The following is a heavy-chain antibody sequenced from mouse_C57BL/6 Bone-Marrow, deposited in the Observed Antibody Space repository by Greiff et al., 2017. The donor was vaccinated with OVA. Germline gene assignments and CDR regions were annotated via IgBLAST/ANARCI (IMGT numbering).Heavy chain of an antibody. Sequence: VKLVESGPGLVAPSQCLSITCTASGFSLTSYGVHWVRQPPGQGLEWLVVIWSDGGTTYNSAPNSRLSISKDNSKSQIILKMNSLQADDTAMYYSARRDYDEGAMDDWGQGTSVTVSS. D-gene: IGHD2-4*01. V-gene: IGHV2-6*03. CDR3: ARRDYDEGAMDD. CDR2: IWSDGGT. J-gene: IGHJ4*01. CDR1: GFSLTSYG.